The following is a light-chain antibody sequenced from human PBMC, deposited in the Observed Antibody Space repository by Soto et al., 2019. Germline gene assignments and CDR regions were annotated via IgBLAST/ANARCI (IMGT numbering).Light chain of an antibody. Sequence: QSALTQPASVSGSPGQSITISCTGTSSDISAYNYVSWYQHHPGKAPKVMIYDVSSRPSGVSDRFSGSKSGNTASLTISGLQAEDEAGYYCLSYTTSSTYVFGTGTKLTVL. CDR1: SSDISAYNY. CDR2: DVS. CDR3: LSYTTSSTYV. V-gene: IGLV2-14*03. J-gene: IGLJ1*01.